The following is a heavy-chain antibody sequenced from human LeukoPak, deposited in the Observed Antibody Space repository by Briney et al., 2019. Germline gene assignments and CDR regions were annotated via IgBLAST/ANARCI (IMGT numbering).Heavy chain of an antibody. CDR1: GYIFSNYW. CDR2: IYPADSDS. Sequence: GESLKISCKGSGYIFSNYWIAWVRQMPGKGLEWMGIIYPADSDSRYSPSFQGQVTISVDRSINTAYLQWSSLKASDTAMYYCAIRSYYDTRGYYYFDYWGQGTLVTVSA. CDR3: AIRSYYDTRGYYYFDY. D-gene: IGHD3-22*01. J-gene: IGHJ4*02. V-gene: IGHV5-51*01.